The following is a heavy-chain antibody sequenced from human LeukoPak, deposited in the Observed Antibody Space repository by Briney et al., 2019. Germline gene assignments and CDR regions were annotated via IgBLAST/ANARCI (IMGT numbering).Heavy chain of an antibody. J-gene: IGHJ4*02. Sequence: PGGSLRLSCSASGFTFSSYAMHWVRQAPGKGLEYVSAISSNGGSTYYADSVKGRFTISRDNSKNSLYLQMSSLRAEDTAVYYCVKSVISGYDPNWGQGTLVTVSS. CDR1: GFTFSSYA. D-gene: IGHD5-12*01. V-gene: IGHV3-64D*06. CDR2: ISSNGGST. CDR3: VKSVISGYDPN.